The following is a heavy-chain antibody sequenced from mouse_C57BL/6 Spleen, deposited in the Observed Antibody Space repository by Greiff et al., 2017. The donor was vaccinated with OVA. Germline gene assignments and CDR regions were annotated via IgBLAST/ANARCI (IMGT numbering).Heavy chain of an antibody. V-gene: IGHV2-9-1*01. D-gene: IGHD4-1*02. CDR2: IWTGGGT. CDR3: AREGQLGRGYAMDY. CDR1: GFSLTSYA. J-gene: IGHJ4*01. Sequence: VKLVESGPGLVAPSQSLSITCTVSGFSLTSYAISWVRQPPGKGLEWLGVIWTGGGTNYNSALKSRLSISKDNSKSQVFLKMNSLQTDDTARYYCAREGQLGRGYAMDYWGQGTSVTVSS.